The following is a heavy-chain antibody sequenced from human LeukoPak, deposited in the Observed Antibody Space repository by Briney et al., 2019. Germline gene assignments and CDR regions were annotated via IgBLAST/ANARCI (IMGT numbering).Heavy chain of an antibody. CDR1: GFNVSNNY. CDR2: IFTSGPT. J-gene: IGHJ4*02. D-gene: IGHD3-10*01. CDR3: AISDLRFGEFRGLDY. V-gene: IGHV3-53*01. Sequence: PGGSLRLSCAAAGFNVSNNYMNSVRQAPGKGLEWVSIIFTSGPTYYADSVKGRFTISRDTSKNALYLQMNSLRAADTAVYYCAISDLRFGEFRGLDYWGQGTLVTVSS.